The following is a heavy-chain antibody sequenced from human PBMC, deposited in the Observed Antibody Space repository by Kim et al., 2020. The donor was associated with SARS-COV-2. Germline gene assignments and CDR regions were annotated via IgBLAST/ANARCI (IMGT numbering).Heavy chain of an antibody. D-gene: IGHD5-12*01. CDR3: VRDGYSGYDRAFDI. CDR2: IKEDGSEK. J-gene: IGHJ3*02. V-gene: IGHV3-7*01. CDR1: GFTFSSYW. Sequence: GGSLRLSCADSGFTFSSYWMSWVRQAPGKGLEWVANIKEDGSEKYYVDSVKGRFTISRDNAKNSAYLQMNSLRAEDTAVYFCVRDGYSGYDRAFDIWGQGTMVTVSS.